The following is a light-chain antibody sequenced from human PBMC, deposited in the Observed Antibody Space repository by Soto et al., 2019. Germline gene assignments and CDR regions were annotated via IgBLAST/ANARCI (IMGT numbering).Light chain of an antibody. CDR1: QSISSY. J-gene: IGKJ4*01. CDR2: AAS. CDR3: RQSYSTPLT. Sequence: DIQMTQSPSSLSASVGDRVTITCRASQSISSYLNWYQQKPGKAPKLLIYAASILQSGVPSRFSGSGSGTDFTLTISSLQPEDFATYYCRQSYSTPLTSGGGTKVEIK. V-gene: IGKV1-39*01.